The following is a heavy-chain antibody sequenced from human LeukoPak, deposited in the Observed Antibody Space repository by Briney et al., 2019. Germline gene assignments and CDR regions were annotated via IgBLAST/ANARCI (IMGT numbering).Heavy chain of an antibody. Sequence: VASVKVSCKASGYTFTSYDIHWVRQATGQGLEGMGWMNPNTGKTDFAKKFQGRVTMTRNTSINTVYMELSSLRSEDTAVYYCARKLGAPHYFDFWGQGTLVTVSS. CDR2: MNPNTGKT. J-gene: IGHJ4*02. CDR1: GYTFTSYD. D-gene: IGHD1-26*01. CDR3: ARKLGAPHYFDF. V-gene: IGHV1-8*01.